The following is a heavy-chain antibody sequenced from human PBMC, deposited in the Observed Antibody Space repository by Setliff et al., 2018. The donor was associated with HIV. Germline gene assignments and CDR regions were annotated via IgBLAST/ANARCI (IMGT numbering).Heavy chain of an antibody. V-gene: IGHV1-18*01. CDR1: GYTFTSYD. D-gene: IGHD3-22*01. CDR3: AREIGDYYDSSGYYPPTDYYYGMDV. J-gene: IGHJ6*02. Sequence: ASVKVSCKASGYTFTSYDISWVRQAPGQGLEWMGWISAYNGNTNYAQKLQGRVTMTTDTSTSTAYMELRSLRSDDTAVYYCAREIGDYYDSSGYYPPTDYYYGMDVWGQWTTVTVS. CDR2: ISAYNGNT.